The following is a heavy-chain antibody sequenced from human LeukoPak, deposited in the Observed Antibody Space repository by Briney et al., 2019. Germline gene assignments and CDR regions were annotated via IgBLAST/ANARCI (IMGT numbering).Heavy chain of an antibody. J-gene: IGHJ3*02. CDR3: AREGDYVPAFDI. CDR1: GFTFSSYA. D-gene: IGHD4-17*01. V-gene: IGHV3-30*04. Sequence: PGRSLRLSCAASGFTFSSYAMHWVRQAPGKGLEWVAVISYDGSNKYYADSVKGRFTISRDNSKNTLYLQMNSLRAEDTAVYYCAREGDYVPAFDIWGQGTMVTVSS. CDR2: ISYDGSNK.